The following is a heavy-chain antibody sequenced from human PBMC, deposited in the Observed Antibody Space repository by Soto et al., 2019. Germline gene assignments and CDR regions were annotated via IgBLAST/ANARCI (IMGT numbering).Heavy chain of an antibody. V-gene: IGHV3-21*01. CDR1: GSTFRSFT. CDR3: TRDASRDSSARGWFDP. J-gene: IGHJ5*02. CDR2: ISSNSAYI. Sequence: GGSLRLSCAASGSTFRSFTMNWVRQAPGKGLEWVSTISSNSAYIYYTDALRGRFTISRDNAKNSLHLQMNSLRAEDTAVYYCTRDASRDSSARGWFDPWGPGTLVT. D-gene: IGHD6-13*01.